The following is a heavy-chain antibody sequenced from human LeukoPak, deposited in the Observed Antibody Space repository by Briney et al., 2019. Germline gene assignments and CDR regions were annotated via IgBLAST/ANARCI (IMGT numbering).Heavy chain of an antibody. CDR1: GFTFSSYA. J-gene: IGHJ4*02. D-gene: IGHD4-23*01. CDR3: ARVGVGYGGLIDY. Sequence: GGSLRLSCAASGFTFSSYAMNWVRQAPGKGLEWVSGINWNGGSTGYADSVKGRFTISRDNAKKSLYLQMNSLRAEDTALYYCARVGVGYGGLIDYWGQGTLVTVSS. CDR2: INWNGGST. V-gene: IGHV3-20*04.